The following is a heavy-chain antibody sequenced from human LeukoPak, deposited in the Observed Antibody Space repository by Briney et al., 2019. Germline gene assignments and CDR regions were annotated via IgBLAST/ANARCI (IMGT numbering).Heavy chain of an antibody. Sequence: SETLSLTCTVSGGSISSYYWSWIRQPPGKGLEWIGYIYYSGSTNYNPSLKSRVTISVDTSKNQFSLKLSSVTAADTAVYYCARSPNSCSGGSCYYDAFDIWGQGTMVTVSS. J-gene: IGHJ3*02. D-gene: IGHD2-15*01. CDR3: ARSPNSCSGGSCYYDAFDI. CDR1: GGSISSYY. V-gene: IGHV4-59*08. CDR2: IYYSGST.